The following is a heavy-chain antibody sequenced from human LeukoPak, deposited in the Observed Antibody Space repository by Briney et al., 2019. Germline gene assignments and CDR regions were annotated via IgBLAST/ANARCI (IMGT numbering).Heavy chain of an antibody. CDR3: ARDSHGYMDV. D-gene: IGHD2-8*01. CDR2: IYTSGST. J-gene: IGHJ6*03. V-gene: IGHV4-4*07. CDR1: GFTFSNAW. Sequence: GSLRLSCAASGFTFSNAWMSWIRQPAGKGLEWIGRIYTSGSTNYNPSLKSRVTISVDTSKNQFSLKLSSVTAADTAVYYCARDSHGYMDVWGKGTTVTISS.